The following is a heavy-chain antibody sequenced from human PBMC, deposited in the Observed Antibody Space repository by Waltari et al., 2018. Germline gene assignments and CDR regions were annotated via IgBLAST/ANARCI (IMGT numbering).Heavy chain of an antibody. CDR2: INPNSGGT. V-gene: IGHV1-2*02. CDR3: ARDLKLLWFGEPESFDY. J-gene: IGHJ4*02. Sequence: QVQLVQSGAEVKKPGASVKVSCKASGYTFTGYYMHWVRQAPGQGLEWMGWINPNSGGTNYAQKFQGRVTMTRDTSISTAYMELSRLRSDDTAVYYCARDLKLLWFGEPESFDYWGQGTLVTVSS. D-gene: IGHD3-10*01. CDR1: GYTFTGYY.